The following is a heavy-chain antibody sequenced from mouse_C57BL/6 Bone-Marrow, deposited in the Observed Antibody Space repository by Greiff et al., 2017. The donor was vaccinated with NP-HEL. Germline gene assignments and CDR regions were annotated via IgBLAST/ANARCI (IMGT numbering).Heavy chain of an antibody. CDR3: VRHSQANWAYYAMDY. D-gene: IGHD4-1*01. CDR2: IRSKSNNYAT. V-gene: IGHV10-1*01. Sequence: EVQLVESGGGLVQPKGSLKLSCAASGFSFNTYAMNWVRQAPGKGLEWVARIRSKSNNYATYYADSVKDRFTISRDDSESMLYLQMNNLKTEDTAMYYCVRHSQANWAYYAMDYWGQGTSVTVSS. CDR1: GFSFNTYA. J-gene: IGHJ4*01.